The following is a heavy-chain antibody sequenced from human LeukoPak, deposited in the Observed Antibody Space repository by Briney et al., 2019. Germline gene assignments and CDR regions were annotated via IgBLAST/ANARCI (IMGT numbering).Heavy chain of an antibody. V-gene: IGHV3-21*01. Sequence: PGGSLRLSCAASGFTLSSSEMDWVRQAPGKGLEWVSSISSSSSYIYYADSVKGRFTISRDNAKNSLYLQMNSLRAEDTAVYYCARNVDRYMDVWGKGTTVTISS. CDR1: GFTLSSSE. CDR2: ISSSSSYI. CDR3: ARNVDRYMDV. J-gene: IGHJ6*03. D-gene: IGHD5-12*01.